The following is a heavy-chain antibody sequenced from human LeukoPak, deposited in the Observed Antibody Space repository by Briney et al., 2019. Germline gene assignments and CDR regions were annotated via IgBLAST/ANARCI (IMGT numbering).Heavy chain of an antibody. J-gene: IGHJ5*02. D-gene: IGHD7-27*01. CDR2: IYYSGST. CDR1: GFTFSSYW. Sequence: PGGSLRLSCAASGFTFSSYWMSWIRQPPGKGLEWIGYIYYSGSTNYNPSLKSRVTISVDTSKNQFSLKLSSVTAADTAVYYCARVRTALGWFDPWGQGTLVTVSS. V-gene: IGHV4-59*01. CDR3: ARVRTALGWFDP.